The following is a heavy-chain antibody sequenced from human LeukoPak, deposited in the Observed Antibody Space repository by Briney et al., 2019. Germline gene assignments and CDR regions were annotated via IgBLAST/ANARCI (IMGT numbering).Heavy chain of an antibody. CDR2: INPNSGGT. D-gene: IGHD1-14*01. V-gene: IGHV1-2*02. J-gene: IGHJ4*02. CDR3: ASPAHYPPTPPTY. CDR1: GYTFTGYY. Sequence: GASVKVSCKASGYTFTGYYIHWVRQAPGQGLEWMGWINPNSGGTNYAQKFQGRVTMTRDTSISTAYMELSRLRSDDTAVYYCASPAHYPPTPPTYWGQGTLVTVSS.